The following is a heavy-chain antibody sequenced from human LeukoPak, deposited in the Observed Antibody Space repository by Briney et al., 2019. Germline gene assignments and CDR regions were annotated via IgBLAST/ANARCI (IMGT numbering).Heavy chain of an antibody. J-gene: IGHJ5*02. Sequence: ASVKVSCMASGYTFTSYGIIWVRQAPGQVLEWMGWINAYNGNQNYAQKLQGRVTMTTDTSTSTAYMELRSLRSDDTAVYYCARVGHPNPSYYDFWSGYLSNNNWFDPWGQGPLVTVSS. D-gene: IGHD3-3*01. CDR2: INAYNGNQ. V-gene: IGHV1-18*01. CDR3: ARVGHPNPSYYDFWSGYLSNNNWFDP. CDR1: GYTFTSYG.